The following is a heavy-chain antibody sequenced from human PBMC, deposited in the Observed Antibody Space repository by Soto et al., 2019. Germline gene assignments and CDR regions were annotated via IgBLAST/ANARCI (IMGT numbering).Heavy chain of an antibody. CDR2: IIPILGIA. D-gene: IGHD3-10*01. J-gene: IGHJ4*02. CDR1: GGTFSSYT. CDR3: ASGGVRGVEYYDY. V-gene: IGHV1-69*02. Sequence: QVQLVQSGAEVKKPGSSVKVSCKASGGTFSSYTISWVRQAPGQGLEWMGRIIPILGIANYAQKFQGRVTITADKSTSTASMELSSLRSEDTAVYYGASGGVRGVEYYDYWGQGTLVTVSS.